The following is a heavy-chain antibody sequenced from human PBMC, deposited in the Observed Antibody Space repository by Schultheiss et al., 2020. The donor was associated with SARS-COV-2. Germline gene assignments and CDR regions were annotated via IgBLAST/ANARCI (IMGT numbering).Heavy chain of an antibody. V-gene: IGHV7-4-1*02. Sequence: ASVKVSCKASGYTFTSYAMNWVRQAPGQGLEWMGWINTNTGNPTYAQGFTGRFVFSLDTSVSTAYLQISSLKAEDTAVYYCARDGPESGYCTGGVCYTPGDYWGQGTLVTVSS. CDR3: ARDGPESGYCTGGVCYTPGDY. J-gene: IGHJ4*02. CDR2: INTNTGNP. CDR1: GYTFTSYA. D-gene: IGHD2-8*02.